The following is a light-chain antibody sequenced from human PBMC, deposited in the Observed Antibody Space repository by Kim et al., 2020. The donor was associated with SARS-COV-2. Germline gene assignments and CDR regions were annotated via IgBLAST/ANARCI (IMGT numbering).Light chain of an antibody. CDR3: QQYDSSPYS. J-gene: IGKJ2*03. V-gene: IGKV3-20*01. CDR2: AAS. CDR1: HIVSGSH. Sequence: EIVLTQSPGTLSLSPGERATLSCRASHIVSGSHLAWYQQKPGQAPRLLIYAASRRATGIPDRVSGSGSGTDFTLTISRLEPEDFAVYYCQQYDSSPYSFGLGTKLEIK.